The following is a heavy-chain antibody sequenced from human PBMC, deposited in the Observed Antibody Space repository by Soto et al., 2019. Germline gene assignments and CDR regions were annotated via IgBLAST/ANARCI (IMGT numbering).Heavy chain of an antibody. J-gene: IGHJ3*02. V-gene: IGHV3-64*02. CDR1: GFTFSSYA. CDR2: ISSNGGST. CDR3: ARGSDCTNGVCPSAFDI. Sequence: GSLRLSCAASGFTFSSYATHWVRQAPGKGLEYVSAISSNGGSTYYADSVKGRFTISRDNSKNTLYLQMGSLRAEDMAVYYCARGSDCTNGVCPSAFDIWGQGTMVTVSS. D-gene: IGHD2-8*01.